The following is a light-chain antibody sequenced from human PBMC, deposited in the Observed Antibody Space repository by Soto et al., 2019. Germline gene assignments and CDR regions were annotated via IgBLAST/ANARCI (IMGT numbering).Light chain of an antibody. CDR1: QSVDSD. J-gene: IGKJ4*01. CDR2: RAS. V-gene: IGKV3-15*01. CDR3: QPYNNWPLT. Sequence: EIVMTQSPATLSVSPGERATLSCRASQSVDSDLGWYQQKPGQAPRLLIYRASTRATGIPARFSGSGSGTEFTLTISSLQSEDFAVYYCQPYNNWPLTFGGGTKVEIK.